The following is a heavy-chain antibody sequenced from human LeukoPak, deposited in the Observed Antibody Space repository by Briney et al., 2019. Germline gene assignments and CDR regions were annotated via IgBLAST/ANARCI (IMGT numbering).Heavy chain of an antibody. Sequence: GASVKVSCKASGYTFTGYYMHWVRQAPGQGLEWMGWINPNSGGTNYAQKFQGRVTMTRDTSTSTVYMELSSLRSEDTAVYYCARGTVRTMVRGVIGYWGQGTLVTVSS. CDR2: INPNSGGT. D-gene: IGHD3-10*01. CDR3: ARGTVRTMVRGVIGY. CDR1: GYTFTGYY. J-gene: IGHJ4*02. V-gene: IGHV1-2*02.